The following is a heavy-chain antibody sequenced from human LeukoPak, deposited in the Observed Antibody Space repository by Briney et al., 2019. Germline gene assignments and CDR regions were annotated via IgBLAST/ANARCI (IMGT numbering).Heavy chain of an antibody. Sequence: SQTLSLTCTVSVRSLSSYYWIWIRQPPEKGRERLWYVYSSGSHNYRASLKSRVNISVDTSKNQFSLKLNSVTAADTAVYYCARRFGSGDYFDYWGQGTLVTVSS. J-gene: IGHJ4*02. CDR3: ARRFGSGDYFDY. V-gene: IGHV4-59*01. CDR1: VRSLSSYY. CDR2: VYSSGSH. D-gene: IGHD2-15*01.